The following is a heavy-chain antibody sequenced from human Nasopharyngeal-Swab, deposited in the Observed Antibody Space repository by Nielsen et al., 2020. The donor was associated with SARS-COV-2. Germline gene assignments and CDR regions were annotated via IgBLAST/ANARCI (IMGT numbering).Heavy chain of an antibody. D-gene: IGHD6-13*01. Sequence: SLKISCAASGFTFDDYAMHWVRQAPGKGLEWVSGISWNSGSIGYADSVKGRFTISRDNAKNSLYLQMNSLRAEDTALYHCAKDCSSSWYTWGLFDYWGQGTLVTVSS. CDR2: ISWNSGSI. CDR1: GFTFDDYA. J-gene: IGHJ4*02. CDR3: AKDCSSSWYTWGLFDY. V-gene: IGHV3-9*01.